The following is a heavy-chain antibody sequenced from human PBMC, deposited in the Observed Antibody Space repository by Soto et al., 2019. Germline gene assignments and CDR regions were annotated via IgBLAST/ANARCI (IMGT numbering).Heavy chain of an antibody. CDR2: INPNSGGT. Sequence: ASVKVSCKASGYTFTGYYMHWVRQAPGQGLEWMGWINPNSGGTNYAQKFQGWVTMTRDTSISTAYMELSRLRSDDTAVYYCARDLMFVSSLAGIPVDPRGMDVWGQGTTVTVSS. CDR3: ARDLMFVSSLAGIPVDPRGMDV. D-gene: IGHD3-10*02. J-gene: IGHJ6*02. CDR1: GYTFTGYY. V-gene: IGHV1-2*04.